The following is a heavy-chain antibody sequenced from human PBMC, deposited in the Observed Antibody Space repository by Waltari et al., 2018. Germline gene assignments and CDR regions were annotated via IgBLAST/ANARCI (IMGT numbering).Heavy chain of an antibody. D-gene: IGHD2-15*01. V-gene: IGHV1-24*01. CDR2: FDPEDGET. CDR1: GYTLTELS. Sequence: QVQLVQSGAEVKKPGASVKVSCKVSGYTLTELSMHWVRQAPGKGLEWMGGFDPEDGETIYAQKFQGRVTMTEDTSTDTAYMELSSLRSEDTAVYYCATVGYCSGGSCLKFDPWGQGTLVTVSS. J-gene: IGHJ5*02. CDR3: ATVGYCSGGSCLKFDP.